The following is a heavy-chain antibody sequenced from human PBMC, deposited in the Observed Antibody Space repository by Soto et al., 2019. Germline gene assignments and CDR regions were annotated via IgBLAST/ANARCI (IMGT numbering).Heavy chain of an antibody. CDR2: ISSSSSTI. D-gene: IGHD2-2*01. CDR1: GFTFSSYS. Sequence: GGSLRLSCAASGFTFSSYSMNWVRQAPGKGLEWVSYISSSSSTIYYADSVKGRFSISRDNAKNSLYLQINSLRAEDTAVYYCARQIYARNWFDPWGQGTLVTVSS. J-gene: IGHJ5*02. V-gene: IGHV3-48*04. CDR3: ARQIYARNWFDP.